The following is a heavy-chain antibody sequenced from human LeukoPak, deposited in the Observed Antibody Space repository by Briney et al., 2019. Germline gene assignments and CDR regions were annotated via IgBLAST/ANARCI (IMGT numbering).Heavy chain of an antibody. CDR1: GFSFGSYG. J-gene: IGHJ4*02. D-gene: IGHD3-22*01. V-gene: IGHV3-48*04. CDR2: ISGHTGTT. CDR3: ARDLDSGNYFFAY. Sequence: PGGSLRLSCAASGFSFGSYGLSWVRQAPGMGLQWVAFISGHTGTTRYADSVEGRFTISRDNAKNSLYLQMSSLRAEDTAVYYCARDLDSGNYFFAYWGQGTPVIVSS.